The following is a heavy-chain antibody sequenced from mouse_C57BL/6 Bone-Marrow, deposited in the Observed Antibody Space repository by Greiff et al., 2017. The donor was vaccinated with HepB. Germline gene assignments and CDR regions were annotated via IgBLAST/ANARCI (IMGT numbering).Heavy chain of an antibody. V-gene: IGHV5-4*01. D-gene: IGHD1-1*01. CDR1: GFTFSSYA. CDR2: ISDGGSYT. J-gene: IGHJ2*01. CDR3: ARDGHYGSSQYYFDY. Sequence: EVKVVESGGGLVKPGGSLKLSCAASGFTFSSYAMSWVRQTPEKRLEWVATISDGGSYTYYPDNVKGRFTISRDNAKNNLYLQMSHLKSEDTAMYYCARDGHYGSSQYYFDYWGQGTTLTVSS.